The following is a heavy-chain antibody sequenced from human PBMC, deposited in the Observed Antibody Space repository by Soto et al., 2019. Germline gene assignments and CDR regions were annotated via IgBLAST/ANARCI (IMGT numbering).Heavy chain of an antibody. Sequence: GASVKVSCKASGYTFTSYGISWVRQAPGQGLEWMGWISAYNGNTNYALKLQGRVTMTTDTSTSTAYIELRSLRSDDTAVYYCARGHPRSSGWYKSPGYWGQGTLVTVSS. CDR2: ISAYNGNT. D-gene: IGHD6-19*01. CDR1: GYTFTSYG. V-gene: IGHV1-18*01. J-gene: IGHJ4*02. CDR3: ARGHPRSSGWYKSPGY.